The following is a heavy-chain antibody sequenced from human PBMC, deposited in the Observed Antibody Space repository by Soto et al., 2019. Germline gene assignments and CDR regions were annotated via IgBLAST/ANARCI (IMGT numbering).Heavy chain of an antibody. Sequence: SETLSLTCTVSGGYIGNYYWRWIRQPPGKGLEWIGYIYYSGSTNYNPSLKSRVTISVDTSKNQFSLKLSSVTAADTAVYYCARNLRDYGSGSYPLDAFDIWGQGTMVTVSS. V-gene: IGHV4-59*01. CDR3: ARNLRDYGSGSYPLDAFDI. D-gene: IGHD3-10*01. CDR2: IYYSGST. CDR1: GGYIGNYY. J-gene: IGHJ3*02.